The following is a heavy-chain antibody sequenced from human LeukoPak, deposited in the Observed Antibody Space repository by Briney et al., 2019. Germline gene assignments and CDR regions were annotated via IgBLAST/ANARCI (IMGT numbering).Heavy chain of an antibody. CDR1: GFTFSSYS. CDR2: ISSSSSTI. J-gene: IGHJ4*02. Sequence: GESLRLSCAASGFTFSSYSMNWVRQAPGKGLEWVSYISSSSSTIYYADSVKGRFTISRDNAKNSLYLQMNSLRAEDTAVYYCARERRPGYSSSWAYVDYWGQGTLVTISS. CDR3: ARERRPGYSSSWAYVDY. V-gene: IGHV3-48*04. D-gene: IGHD6-13*01.